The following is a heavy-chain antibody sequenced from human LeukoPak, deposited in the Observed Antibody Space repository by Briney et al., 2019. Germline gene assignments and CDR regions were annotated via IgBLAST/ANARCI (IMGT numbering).Heavy chain of an antibody. J-gene: IGHJ4*02. CDR1: AYTFTSYD. Sequence: ASVKVSCKASAYTFTSYDINWVRQAPGQGLEWMGWINPNSGGTNYAQKFQGRVTMTRDTSISTAYMELSRLRSDDTAVYYCATTSSGRNYFDYWGQGTLVTVSS. CDR3: ATTSSGRNYFDY. CDR2: INPNSGGT. D-gene: IGHD6-19*01. V-gene: IGHV1-2*02.